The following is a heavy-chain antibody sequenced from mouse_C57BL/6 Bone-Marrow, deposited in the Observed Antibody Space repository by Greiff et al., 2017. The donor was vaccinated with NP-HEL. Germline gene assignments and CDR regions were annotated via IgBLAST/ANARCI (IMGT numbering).Heavy chain of an antibody. V-gene: IGHV1-81*01. CDR3: ASPYYYGSSYPHFDY. D-gene: IGHD1-1*01. Sequence: QVQLQQSGAELARPGASVKLSCKASGYTFTSYGISWVKQRPGQGLEWIGEIYPRSGNTYYNEKFKGKATLTADKSSSTAYMELRSQKSEDSAVYFCASPYYYGSSYPHFDYWGQGTTLTVSS. J-gene: IGHJ2*01. CDR2: IYPRSGNT. CDR1: GYTFTSYG.